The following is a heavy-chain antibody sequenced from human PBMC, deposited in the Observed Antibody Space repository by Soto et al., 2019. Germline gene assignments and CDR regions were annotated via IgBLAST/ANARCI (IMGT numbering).Heavy chain of an antibody. Sequence: PSETLSLTCPVSGGSITRYYRSSIRQPPGKGLEWIGYIYYSGSTNYNPSLKSRVTISVDTSKNQFSLKLSSVTAADTAVYYCARYGAGPENWFDPWGRGTLVTVSS. V-gene: IGHV4-59*01. CDR1: GGSITRYY. D-gene: IGHD2-8*01. CDR3: ARYGAGPENWFDP. CDR2: IYYSGST. J-gene: IGHJ5*02.